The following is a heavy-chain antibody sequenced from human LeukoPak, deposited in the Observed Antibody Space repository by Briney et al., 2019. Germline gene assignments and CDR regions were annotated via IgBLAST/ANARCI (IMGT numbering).Heavy chain of an antibody. V-gene: IGHV4-34*01. CDR1: GGSFSGYF. CDR3: ARSITIFGVVTMLGY. D-gene: IGHD3-3*01. CDR2: INHSGST. J-gene: IGHJ4*02. Sequence: SETLSLTCAVYGGSFSGYFWSWIRQPPGKGLEWIGEINHSGSTNYNPSLKSRVTISVDTSKNQFSLKLSSVTAADTAVYYCARSITIFGVVTMLGYWGQGTLVTVSS.